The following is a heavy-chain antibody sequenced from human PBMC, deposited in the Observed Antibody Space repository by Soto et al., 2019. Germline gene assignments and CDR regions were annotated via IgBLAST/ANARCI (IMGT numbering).Heavy chain of an antibody. D-gene: IGHD6-13*01. Sequence: SGPTLVNPTQTLTLTCTFSGFSLSTSGVGVGWIRQPPGKALEWLTLIYWDDDKRYSPSLKSRLTITKDTSKNQVVLTMTNMDPVDTATYYCAHRRRGAAAGTFDYWGQGTLVTVSS. CDR2: IYWDDDK. V-gene: IGHV2-5*02. CDR3: AHRRRGAAAGTFDY. CDR1: GFSLSTSGVG. J-gene: IGHJ4*02.